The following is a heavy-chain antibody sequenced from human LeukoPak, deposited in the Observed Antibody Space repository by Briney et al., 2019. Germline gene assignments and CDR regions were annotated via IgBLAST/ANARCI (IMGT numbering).Heavy chain of an antibody. J-gene: IGHJ6*02. CDR3: ARDRPGYYGMDV. CDR1: GFTFNSYA. Sequence: GGSLRLSCAASGFTFNSYAMIWVRQAPGKGLEWVSAISGSGGSTYYGDSVKGRFTISRDNSKNTLYLQMNSLRAADTAVYYCARDRPGYYGMDVWGQGTTVTVSS. CDR2: ISGSGGST. V-gene: IGHV3-23*01.